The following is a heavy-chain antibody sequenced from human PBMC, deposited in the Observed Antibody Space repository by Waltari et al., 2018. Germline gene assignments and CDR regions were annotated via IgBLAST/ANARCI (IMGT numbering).Heavy chain of an antibody. CDR1: GGSISTHF. CDR2: IYSSGST. D-gene: IGHD3-10*01. Sequence: VQLQESGPGLVKPSENLSLICSVSGGSISTHFWGWIRQPPGKTLEWIGNIYSSGSTNYNPSLTSRVTISLDMSKNQFSLKLRSVSAADTAVYYCARASYGSGSSWFDPWGQGNLVTVSS. V-gene: IGHV4-59*11. CDR3: ARASYGSGSSWFDP. J-gene: IGHJ5*02.